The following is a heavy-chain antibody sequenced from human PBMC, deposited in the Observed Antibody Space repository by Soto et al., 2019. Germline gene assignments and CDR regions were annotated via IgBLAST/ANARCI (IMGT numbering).Heavy chain of an antibody. D-gene: IGHD3-16*02. CDR3: ARDMITFGGVIVYYYYYGMDV. CDR1: GFTFSSYG. J-gene: IGHJ6*02. CDR2: IWYDGSNK. V-gene: IGHV3-33*01. Sequence: QVQLVESGGGVVQPGRSLRLSCAASGFTFSSYGMHWVRQAPGKGLEWVAVIWYDGSNKYYADSVKGRFTISRDTSKNTLYLQMNSLRAEDTAVYYCARDMITFGGVIVYYYYYGMDVWGQGTTVTVSS.